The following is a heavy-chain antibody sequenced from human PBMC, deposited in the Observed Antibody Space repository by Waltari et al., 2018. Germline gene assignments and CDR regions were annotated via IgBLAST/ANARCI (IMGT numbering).Heavy chain of an antibody. D-gene: IGHD3-22*01. Sequence: QVQLVQSGAEVKKPGASVKVSCKASGYTFTDYYMHWVRQAPGQGLEWIRWINPSSGGTLYAPKFQGRVTITRDTSISTAYLELSRLRSDDTAVYYCASNYYDSSGYYYEDYWGQGTLVTVSS. J-gene: IGHJ4*02. V-gene: IGHV1-2*02. CDR2: INPSSGGT. CDR3: ASNYYDSSGYYYEDY. CDR1: GYTFTDYY.